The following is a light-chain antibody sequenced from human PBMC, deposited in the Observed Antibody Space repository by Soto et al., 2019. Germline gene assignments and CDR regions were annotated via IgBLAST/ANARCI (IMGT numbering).Light chain of an antibody. Sequence: DIQMTQSPSSLSASVGDRVTITCRASQNIASSVNWYQQKPGEAPKLLIYVASSSQSGVPSRFSGSGSGTDFTFTISSLQPEDFATYYCQQSYSQWTFGQGTKVDIK. CDR2: VAS. J-gene: IGKJ1*01. V-gene: IGKV1-39*01. CDR1: QNIASS. CDR3: QQSYSQWT.